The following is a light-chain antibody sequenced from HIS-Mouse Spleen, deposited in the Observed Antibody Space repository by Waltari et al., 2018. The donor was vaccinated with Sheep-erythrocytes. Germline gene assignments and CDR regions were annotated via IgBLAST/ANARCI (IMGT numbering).Light chain of an antibody. CDR1: KLGDKY. J-gene: IGLJ3*02. V-gene: IGLV3-1*01. Sequence: SYELTQPPSVSVSPGQTASITCSGDKLGDKYACWYQQKPGQSPVLVIYQDSKRPSGIPGRFSGSNSWKTATLTISGTQAMDEADYYCQAWDSSTAWVFGGGTKLTVL. CDR3: QAWDSSTAWV. CDR2: QDS.